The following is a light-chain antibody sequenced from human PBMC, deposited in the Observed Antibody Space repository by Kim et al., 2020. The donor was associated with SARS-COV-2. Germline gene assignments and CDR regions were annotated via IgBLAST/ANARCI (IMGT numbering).Light chain of an antibody. CDR1: NIGIKP. V-gene: IGLV3-21*04. CDR3: QVWDTSSDHRV. Sequence: SYELTQPPSVSVAPGKTARITCGGNNIGIKPVHWYQHNPGQAPVLVIYYDSDRPSGIPERFSGSNSGNTATVTITRVEAGDEADYYCQVWDTSSDHRVFGGGTQLTVL. CDR2: YDS. J-gene: IGLJ3*02.